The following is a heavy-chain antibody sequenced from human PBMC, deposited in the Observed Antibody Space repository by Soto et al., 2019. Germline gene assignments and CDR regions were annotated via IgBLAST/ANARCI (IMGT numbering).Heavy chain of an antibody. CDR3: ERNNNSSSWTNRFER. J-gene: IGHJ5*02. Sequence: GAYLKMSCNGSGYSFTSYWISWVRQMPGKGLEWMGRIDPSDSYTNYSPSFQGHVTISADKSISTAYLRWSSLKASDTAMYYCERNNNSSSWTNRFERWGQATLVTVYS. D-gene: IGHD6-13*01. CDR2: IDPSDSYT. V-gene: IGHV5-10-1*01. CDR1: GYSFTSYW.